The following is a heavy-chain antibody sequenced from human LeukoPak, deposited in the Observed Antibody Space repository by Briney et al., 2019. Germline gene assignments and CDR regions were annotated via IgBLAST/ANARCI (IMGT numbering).Heavy chain of an antibody. J-gene: IGHJ5*02. CDR2: INYSGNT. Sequence: SETLSLTCTVSGGSISSSSYYWVWIRQPPGKGLEWIGSINYSGNTYYNPSLKSRVTISVETSKNQFSLKLKSVTAADTAVYYCARGGYYGSGNDFRFDPWGQGTLVTVSS. V-gene: IGHV4-39*07. D-gene: IGHD3-10*01. CDR1: GGSISSSSYY. CDR3: ARGGYYGSGNDFRFDP.